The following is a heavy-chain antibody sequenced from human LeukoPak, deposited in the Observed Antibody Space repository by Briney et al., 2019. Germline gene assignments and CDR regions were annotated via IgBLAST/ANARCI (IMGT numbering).Heavy chain of an antibody. Sequence: SQTLSLTCAVSGGSISSGGYSWSWIRQPPGKGLEWIGYIYHSGSTYYNPSLKSRVTISVDRSKNQFSLKLGSVTAADTAVYYCASLYYYDSSGYFDYWGQGTLVTVSS. CDR2: IYHSGST. D-gene: IGHD3-22*01. J-gene: IGHJ4*02. CDR3: ASLYYYDSSGYFDY. V-gene: IGHV4-30-2*01. CDR1: GGSISSGGYS.